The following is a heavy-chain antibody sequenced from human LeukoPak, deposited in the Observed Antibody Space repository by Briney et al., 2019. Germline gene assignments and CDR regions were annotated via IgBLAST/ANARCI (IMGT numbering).Heavy chain of an antibody. Sequence: GGSLRLSCAASGFTFSSYSMNWVRQAPGKGLEWVAFIRYDGSNKYYADSVKGRFTISRDKSKNTLYLQMNSLRAEDTAVYYCAYGYSGYDYCFDYWGQGTLVTVSS. J-gene: IGHJ4*02. CDR2: IRYDGSNK. CDR3: AYGYSGYDYCFDY. D-gene: IGHD5-12*01. CDR1: GFTFSSYS. V-gene: IGHV3-30*02.